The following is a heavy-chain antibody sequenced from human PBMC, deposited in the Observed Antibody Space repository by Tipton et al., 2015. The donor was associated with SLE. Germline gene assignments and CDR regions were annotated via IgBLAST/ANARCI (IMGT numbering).Heavy chain of an antibody. CDR1: GGSFSVYP. J-gene: IGHJ3*01. Sequence: TLSLTCAVYGGSFSVYPWSWIRQPPGKGLEWIGEINHSGSTKYNSSLKSRVSMSIDTSNNQFYLNLNSVTAADTAVYYCARLKQPWDAFDVWGQGTMVTVSS. CDR3: ARLKQPWDAFDV. D-gene: IGHD6-13*01. V-gene: IGHV4-34*01. CDR2: INHSGST.